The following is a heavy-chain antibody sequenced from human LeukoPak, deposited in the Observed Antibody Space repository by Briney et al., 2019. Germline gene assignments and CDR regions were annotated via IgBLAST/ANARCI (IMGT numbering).Heavy chain of an antibody. CDR2: IYYSGST. CDR1: GGSFSGYY. CDR3: ALITAAVDY. J-gene: IGHJ4*02. D-gene: IGHD6-25*01. Sequence: PSETLSLTCAVYGGSFSGYYWSWIRQPPGKGLEWIGSIYYSGSTYYNPSLKSRVTISVDTSKNQFSLKLSSVTAADTAVYYCALITAAVDYWGQGTLVTVSS. V-gene: IGHV4-34*01.